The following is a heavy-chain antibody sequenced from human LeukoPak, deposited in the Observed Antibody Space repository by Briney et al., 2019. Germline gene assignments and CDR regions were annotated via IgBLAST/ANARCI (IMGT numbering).Heavy chain of an antibody. J-gene: IGHJ4*02. V-gene: IGHV4-4*02. Sequence: SGTLSLTCAVSGGSISSTNWWSWVRQPPGKGLEWIGEIYHSGSTNYNPSLNSRVTISVDKSKNQFSLKLSSVTAADTAVYYCVGNGYYSPDYWGQGTLVTVSS. CDR3: VGNGYYSPDY. CDR1: GGSISSTNW. CDR2: IYHSGST. D-gene: IGHD3-10*01.